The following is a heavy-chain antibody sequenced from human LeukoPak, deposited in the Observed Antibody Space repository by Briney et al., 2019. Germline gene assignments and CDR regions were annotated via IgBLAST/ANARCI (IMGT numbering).Heavy chain of an antibody. V-gene: IGHV4-4*07. J-gene: IGHJ4*02. Sequence: SETLSLTCTVSGGSINNYYWSWIRQPAVKGLEWIGRIYSSGSTNYNPSLKSRVTMSVDTSKNQVSLELSSVTAADTAVYYCARSGGSSSYTAFDYWGQGTLVTVSS. D-gene: IGHD3-3*01. CDR1: GGSINNYY. CDR3: ARSGGSSSYTAFDY. CDR2: IYSSGST.